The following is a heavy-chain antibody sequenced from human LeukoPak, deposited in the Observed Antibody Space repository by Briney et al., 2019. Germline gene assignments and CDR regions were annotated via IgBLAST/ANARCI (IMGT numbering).Heavy chain of an antibody. CDR1: GYTFTSYG. V-gene: IGHV1-18*01. J-gene: IGHJ4*02. CDR3: AGIGGGYDYVSYFDY. D-gene: IGHD5-12*01. Sequence: GASVKVSCKASGYTFTSYGISWVRQAPGQGLEWMGWISAYNGNTNYAQKLQGRVTMTTDTSTSTAYMELRSLRSDDTAVYYCAGIGGGYDYVSYFDYWGQGTLVTVSS. CDR2: ISAYNGNT.